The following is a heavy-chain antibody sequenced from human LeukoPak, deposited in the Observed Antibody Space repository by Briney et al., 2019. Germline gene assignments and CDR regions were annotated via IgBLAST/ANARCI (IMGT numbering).Heavy chain of an antibody. D-gene: IGHD3-3*01. Sequence: SETLSLTCTVSGGSISSYYWSWIRQPPGKGLEWIGYIYYSGSTNYNPSPKSRVTISVDTSKNQFSLKLSSVTAADTAVYYCASLTIFGVVRYMDVWGKGTTVTVSS. CDR1: GGSISSYY. V-gene: IGHV4-59*01. CDR3: ASLTIFGVVRYMDV. J-gene: IGHJ6*03. CDR2: IYYSGST.